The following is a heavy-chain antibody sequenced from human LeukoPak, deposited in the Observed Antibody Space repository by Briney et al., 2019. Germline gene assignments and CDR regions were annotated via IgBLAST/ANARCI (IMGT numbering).Heavy chain of an antibody. CDR1: GLTFSIYA. D-gene: IGHD2-2*02. Sequence: GSLRLSCTASGLTFSIYAMSWVRQAPGKGLEWVSAISGSGGGTYYADSVKGRFTISRDTSKNTLYLQMNSLRAEDTAVYYCANTGYRLLYGYFDYWGQGTLVTVSS. CDR2: ISGSGGGT. V-gene: IGHV3-23*01. J-gene: IGHJ4*02. CDR3: ANTGYRLLYGYFDY.